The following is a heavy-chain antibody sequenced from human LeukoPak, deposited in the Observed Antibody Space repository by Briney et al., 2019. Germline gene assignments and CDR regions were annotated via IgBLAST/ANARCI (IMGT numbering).Heavy chain of an antibody. D-gene: IGHD6-19*01. CDR3: AREARSGWYRDYYYYYGLDV. Sequence: SETLSLTCTVSGGSISSYYWSWIRQPAGKGLEWIGRIYSSGNTNYNPSLKSRVTMSLDTSKNQLSLKLSSVTAADTAVYYCAREARSGWYRDYYYYYGLDVWGQGTTVTVSS. CDR2: IYSSGNT. V-gene: IGHV4-4*07. J-gene: IGHJ6*02. CDR1: GGSISSYY.